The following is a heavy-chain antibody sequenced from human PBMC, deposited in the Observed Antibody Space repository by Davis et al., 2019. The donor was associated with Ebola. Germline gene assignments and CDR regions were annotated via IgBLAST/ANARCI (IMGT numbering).Heavy chain of an antibody. CDR2: INHSGST. CDR1: GGSISSSNW. CDR3: ARFIAAAGATD. Sequence: SETLSLTCAVSGGSISSSNWWSWVRQPPGQGLEWIGEINHSGSTNYNPSLKSRVTISVDTSKNQFSLKLSSVTAADTAVYYCARFIAAAGATDWGQGTLVTVSS. J-gene: IGHJ4*02. D-gene: IGHD6-13*01. V-gene: IGHV4-4*02.